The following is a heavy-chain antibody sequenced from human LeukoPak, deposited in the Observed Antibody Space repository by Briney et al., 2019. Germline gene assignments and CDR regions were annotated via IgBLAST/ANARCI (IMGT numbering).Heavy chain of an antibody. CDR3: AKCGNSGCHLIDY. CDR2: IYSGGTT. D-gene: IGHD5-12*01. Sequence: GGSLRISCAASGFNVSTKYVNWVRQAPGKGLEWVSVIYSGGTTYYADSVKGRFTISRDNSKNTLYLQMNSLRAEDAAVYYCAKCGNSGCHLIDYWGQGTLVTVSS. J-gene: IGHJ4*02. V-gene: IGHV3-66*01. CDR1: GFNVSTKY.